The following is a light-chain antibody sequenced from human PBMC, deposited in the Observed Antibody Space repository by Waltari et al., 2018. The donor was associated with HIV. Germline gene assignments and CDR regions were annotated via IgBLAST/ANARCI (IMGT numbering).Light chain of an antibody. Sequence: QSDLTQPPSVSGAPGQRVTISCSGVSAASDVQWYQQLPGTAPKLLIYGNSNRPSGVPDRFSGSKSGPLASLAITGLQAEDEADYYCQSYDSSLSSSVFGGGTRLTGL. CDR1: SAASD. J-gene: IGLJ2*01. CDR3: QSYDSSLSSSV. V-gene: IGLV1-40*01. CDR2: GNS.